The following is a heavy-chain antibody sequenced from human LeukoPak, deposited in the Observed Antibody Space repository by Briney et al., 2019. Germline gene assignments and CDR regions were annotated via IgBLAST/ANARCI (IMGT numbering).Heavy chain of an antibody. Sequence: PGGSLRLSCAASGFTFSDYYMSWIRQAPGKGLEWVSYISSSGSTIYYADSLKGRFTISRDNAKNSLYLQMNSLRAEDTAVYYCARDYSIYKYYFDYWGQGTLVTVSS. D-gene: IGHD5/OR15-5a*01. V-gene: IGHV3-11*04. CDR2: ISSSGSTI. J-gene: IGHJ4*02. CDR1: GFTFSDYY. CDR3: ARDYSIYKYYFDY.